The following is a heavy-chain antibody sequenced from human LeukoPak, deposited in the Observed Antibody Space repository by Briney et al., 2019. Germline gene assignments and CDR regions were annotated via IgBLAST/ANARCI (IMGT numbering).Heavy chain of an antibody. V-gene: IGHV4-39*01. CDR1: GSSISSSSYY. CDR3: ARQGPLNYMDV. CDR2: IYYSGST. J-gene: IGHJ6*03. Sequence: PSETLSLTCTVSGSSISSSSYYWGWIRQPPGKGLEWIGSIYYSGSTYYSPSLKSRVTISVDTSKNQFSLKLSSVTAADTAVYYCARQGPLNYMDVWGKGTTVTVSS.